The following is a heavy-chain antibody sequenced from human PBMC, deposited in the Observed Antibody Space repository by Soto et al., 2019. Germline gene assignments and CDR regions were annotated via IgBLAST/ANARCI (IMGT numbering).Heavy chain of an antibody. CDR3: ARDPGPYGDYSY. CDR1: GYTFTGFY. Sequence: ASVKVSCKASGYTFTGFYMHWVRQAPGQGLEWTGWINPNNGGTNYVQKFQDRVTMTRDTSITTAYMELSGLRSDDTAVYYCARDPGPYGDYSYWGQGTLVTSPQ. V-gene: IGHV1-2*02. D-gene: IGHD4-17*01. J-gene: IGHJ4*02. CDR2: INPNNGGT.